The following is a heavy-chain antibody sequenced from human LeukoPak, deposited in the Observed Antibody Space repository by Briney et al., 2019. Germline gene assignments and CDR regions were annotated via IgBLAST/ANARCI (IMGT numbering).Heavy chain of an antibody. CDR2: INRDGSST. CDR3: ARYLHVPYDYGSGTYYNELNFKYYYGMDV. D-gene: IGHD3-10*01. CDR1: GFTFSNYW. Sequence: GGSLRLSCAASGFTFSNYWMHWVRQAPGQGLMWVSRINRDGSSTNYADSVKGRFTISRDHAKSTQYLQMKSLRAEETAMYFCARYLHVPYDYGSGTYYNELNFKYYYGMDVWGQGTTVTVSS. V-gene: IGHV3-74*01. J-gene: IGHJ6*02.